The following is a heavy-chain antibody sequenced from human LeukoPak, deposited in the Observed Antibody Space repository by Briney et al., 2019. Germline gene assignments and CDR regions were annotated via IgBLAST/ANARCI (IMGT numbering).Heavy chain of an antibody. CDR2: IIPIFGTA. J-gene: IGHJ3*02. CDR3: ARDLKPVSLCTDGVCRAYDAFDI. CDR1: GGTFSSYI. D-gene: IGHD2-8*01. V-gene: IGHV1-69*06. Sequence: SVKVSCKASGGTFSSYIFRWVRQAPGQGLEWMGGIIPIFGTANYAQKFQGRVTITADKSSSTAYMELSSLRSEDTAVYYCARDLKPVSLCTDGVCRAYDAFDIWGQGTMVTVSS.